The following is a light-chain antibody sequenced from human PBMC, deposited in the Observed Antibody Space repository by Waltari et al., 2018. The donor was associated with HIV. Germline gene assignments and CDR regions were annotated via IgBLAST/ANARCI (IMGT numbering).Light chain of an antibody. CDR2: GNN. CDR3: AAWDDSLGGVL. CDR1: SSNTGSSN. Sequence: QSVLTQPPSASGTPGQRVTISCSGSSSNTGSSNVNWYQQLPGTAPKVLIYGNNQRPSGVPDRFSGSKSGTSASLAISGLQSEDTADYYCAAWDDSLGGVLFGGGTKLTVL. V-gene: IGLV1-44*01. J-gene: IGLJ2*01.